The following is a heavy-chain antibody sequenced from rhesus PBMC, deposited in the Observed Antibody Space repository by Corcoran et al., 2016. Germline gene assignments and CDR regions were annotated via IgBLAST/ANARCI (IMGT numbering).Heavy chain of an antibody. V-gene: IGHV3-54*02. Sequence: EVQLVESGGGLVQPGGSLGLSCAALGCTFIICGCTWVRRATGKGLGGVAVLAYDGRKKYYADSVKDQFTISRDNSKNILDLQMNNLEVEDPAVYYCARALAGTRYLDYWGQGVLVTVSS. D-gene: IGHD1-14*01. CDR2: LAYDGRKK. CDR3: ARALAGTRYLDY. J-gene: IGHJ4*01. CDR1: GCTFIICG.